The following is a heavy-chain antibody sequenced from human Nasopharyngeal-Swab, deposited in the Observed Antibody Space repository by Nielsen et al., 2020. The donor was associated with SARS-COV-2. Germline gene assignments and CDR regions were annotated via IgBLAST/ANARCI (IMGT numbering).Heavy chain of an antibody. CDR1: GYTFTSYG. CDR2: ISAYNGNT. CDR3: AREVVSLGMDV. J-gene: IGHJ6*02. D-gene: IGHD5/OR15-5a*01. V-gene: IGHV1-18*01. Sequence: ASVKVSCKDSGYTFTSYGISWVRQAPGQGLEWMGWISAYNGNTNYAQKLQGRVTMTTDTSTSTACMELRSLRSDDTAVYYCAREVVSLGMDVWGQGTTVTVSS.